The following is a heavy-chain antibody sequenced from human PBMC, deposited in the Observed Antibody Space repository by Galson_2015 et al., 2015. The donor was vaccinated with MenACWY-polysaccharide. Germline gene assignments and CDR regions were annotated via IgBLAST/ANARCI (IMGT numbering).Heavy chain of an antibody. Sequence: SVKVSCKASGYTFTSYDINWVRQATGQGLEWMGWMNPNSGNTGYAQKFQGRVTMTRNTSISTAYMELSSLRSEDTAVYYCARFSGLTVTTREVDDYWGQGTLVTVSS. CDR3: ARFSGLTVTTREVDDY. V-gene: IGHV1-8*01. D-gene: IGHD4-17*01. CDR1: GYTFTSYD. CDR2: MNPNSGNT. J-gene: IGHJ4*02.